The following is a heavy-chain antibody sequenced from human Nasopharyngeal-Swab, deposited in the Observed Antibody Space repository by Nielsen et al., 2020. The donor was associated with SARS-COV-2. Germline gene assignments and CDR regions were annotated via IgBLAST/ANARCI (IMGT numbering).Heavy chain of an antibody. Sequence: SETLSLTCTVSGASIISSINYWGWIRQSPQKGLEWIGTVSYSGTANYNPSLNSRVTISVDTSKNQFSLKLISVTAADTAVYYCARDESGDYLGLPFDYWGQGTLVTVSS. CDR3: ARDESGDYLGLPFDY. CDR2: VSYSGTA. V-gene: IGHV4-39*07. CDR1: GASIISSINY. J-gene: IGHJ4*02. D-gene: IGHD4-17*01.